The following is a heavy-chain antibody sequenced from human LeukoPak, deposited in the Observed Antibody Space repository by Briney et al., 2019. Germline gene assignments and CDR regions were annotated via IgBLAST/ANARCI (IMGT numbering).Heavy chain of an antibody. CDR2: FDPEDGET. CDR3: ATGGVLLWFGESNHFDI. CDR1: GYTLTELS. D-gene: IGHD3-10*01. Sequence: ASVKVSCKVSGYTLTELSMHWVRQAPGKGLEWMGGFDPEDGETIYAQKFQGRVTMTEDTSTDTAYMELSSLRSEDTAVYYCATGGVLLWFGESNHFDIWGQGTMVTVSS. J-gene: IGHJ3*02. V-gene: IGHV1-24*01.